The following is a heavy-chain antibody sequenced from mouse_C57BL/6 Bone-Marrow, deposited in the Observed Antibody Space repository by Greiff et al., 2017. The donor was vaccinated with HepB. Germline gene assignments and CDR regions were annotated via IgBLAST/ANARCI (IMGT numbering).Heavy chain of an antibody. CDR1: GFTFSDYG. J-gene: IGHJ4*01. D-gene: IGHD2-1*01. CDR2: ISSGSSTI. V-gene: IGHV5-17*01. Sequence: EVQLQESGGGLVKPGGSLKLSCAASGFTFSDYGMHWVRQAPEKGLEWVAYISSGSSTIYYADTVKGRFTISRDNAKNTLFLQMTSLRSEDTAMYYCARGWDFLLYCYYAMDYWGQGTSVTVSS. CDR3: ARGWDFLLYCYYAMDY.